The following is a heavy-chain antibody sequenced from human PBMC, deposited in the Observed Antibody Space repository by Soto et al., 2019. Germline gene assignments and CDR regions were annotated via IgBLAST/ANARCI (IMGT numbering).Heavy chain of an antibody. CDR3: ARGDAAVAGSSPFDY. CDR2: INPNSGGT. CDR1: GYTFTGYD. V-gene: IGHV1-2*04. Sequence: ASVKVSCKASGYTFTGYDRHWVRQAPGQGREGMGWINPNSGGTNYAQKFQGWVTMTRDTSISTAYMELSRLRSADTAVYYCARGDAAVAGSSPFDYWGQGTLVTVSS. D-gene: IGHD6-19*01. J-gene: IGHJ4*02.